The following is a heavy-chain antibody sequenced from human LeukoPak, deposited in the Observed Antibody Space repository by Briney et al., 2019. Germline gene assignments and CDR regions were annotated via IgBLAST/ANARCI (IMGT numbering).Heavy chain of an antibody. CDR2: IIPIFGTA. J-gene: IGHJ6*02. CDR1: GGTFSSYA. V-gene: IGHV1-69*01. D-gene: IGHD2-2*01. Sequence: GSSVKVSCKASGGTFSSYAISWVRQAPGQGLEWMGGIIPIFGTANYAQKFQGRVTITADESTSTAYMELSSLRSEDTAVYYCARDLKDIVVVPAANTPPYYYYGMDVWGQGTTVTVSS. CDR3: ARDLKDIVVVPAANTPPYYYYGMDV.